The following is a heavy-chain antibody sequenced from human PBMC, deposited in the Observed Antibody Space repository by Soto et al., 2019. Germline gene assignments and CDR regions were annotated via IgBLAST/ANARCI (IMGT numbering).Heavy chain of an antibody. V-gene: IGHV4-59*01. D-gene: IGHD1-26*01. J-gene: IGHJ3*02. Sequence: PSETLSLTCTVSGGSMNNYYWSWIRQPPGKGLEWIGYIYYSGNTNYNPSLKSRVTISVDTSQNQFSLKLSSVTPADTAVYYCARDTLGATPSKAFDIWRQGSMVTVSS. CDR3: ARDTLGATPSKAFDI. CDR1: GGSMNNYY. CDR2: IYYSGNT.